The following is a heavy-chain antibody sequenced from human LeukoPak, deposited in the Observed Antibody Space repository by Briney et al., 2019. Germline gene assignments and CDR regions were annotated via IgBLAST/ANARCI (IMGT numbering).Heavy chain of an antibody. J-gene: IGHJ4*02. Sequence: PGRSLRLSCAASGFTFSTYAMHWVRQAPGQGLEWMGIINPSGGSTSYAQKFQGRVTMTRDTSTSTVYMELSSLRSEDTAVYYCARDDIAAAGTPFDYWGQGTLVTVSS. D-gene: IGHD6-13*01. CDR2: INPSGGST. V-gene: IGHV1-46*01. CDR3: ARDDIAAAGTPFDY. CDR1: GFTFSTYA.